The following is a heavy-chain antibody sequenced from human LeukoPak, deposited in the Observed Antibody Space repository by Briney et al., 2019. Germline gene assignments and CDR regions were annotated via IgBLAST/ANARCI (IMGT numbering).Heavy chain of an antibody. J-gene: IGHJ4*02. D-gene: IGHD6-19*01. Sequence: PGGSLRLSCAASGFTFSSYSMNWVRQAPGKGLEWVSSISSSSSYIYYADSVKGRFTISRDNAKSSLYLQMNSLRAEDTAVYYCARGGLIVAGTLDYWGQGTLVTVSS. CDR1: GFTFSSYS. V-gene: IGHV3-21*01. CDR2: ISSSSSYI. CDR3: ARGGLIVAGTLDY.